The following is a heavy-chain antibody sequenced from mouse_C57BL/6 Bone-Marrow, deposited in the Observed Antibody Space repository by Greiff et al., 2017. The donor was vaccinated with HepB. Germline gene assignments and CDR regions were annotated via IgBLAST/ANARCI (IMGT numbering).Heavy chain of an antibody. D-gene: IGHD2-14*01. J-gene: IGHJ2*01. V-gene: IGHV1-81*01. CDR1: GYTFTSYG. Sequence: VKLQQSGAELARPGASVKLSCKASGYTFTSYGISWVKQRTGQGLEWIGEIYPRSGNTYYNEKFKGKATLTADKSSSTAYMELRSLTSEDSAVYFCARLRYSGGFDYWGQGTTLTVSS. CDR2: IYPRSGNT. CDR3: ARLRYSGGFDY.